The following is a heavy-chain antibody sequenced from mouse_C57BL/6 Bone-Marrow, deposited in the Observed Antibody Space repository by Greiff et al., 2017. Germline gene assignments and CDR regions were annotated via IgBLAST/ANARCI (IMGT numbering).Heavy chain of an antibody. Sequence: VKLLESGPGLVQPSQSLSITCTVSGFSLTSYGVHWVRQSPGKGLEWLGVIWSGGSTDYNAAFISRLSISKDNSKSQVFFKMNSLQADDTAIYYCARPLYDYAAWFAYWGQGTLVTVSA. D-gene: IGHD2-4*01. J-gene: IGHJ3*01. V-gene: IGHV2-2*01. CDR3: ARPLYDYAAWFAY. CDR1: GFSLTSYG. CDR2: IWSGGST.